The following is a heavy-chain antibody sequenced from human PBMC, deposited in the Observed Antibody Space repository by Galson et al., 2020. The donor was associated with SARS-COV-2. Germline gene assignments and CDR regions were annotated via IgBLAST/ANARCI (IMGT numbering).Heavy chain of an antibody. V-gene: IGHV4-30-4*08. CDR2: IYRNGNA. CDR3: ARDHCSGAACYFDN. J-gene: IGHJ4*02. D-gene: IGHD2-15*01. Sequence: SETLSLTCIVSGGTINSDDYYWSWIRQSPGKGLEWMGYIYRNGNAYYNPSLKSRLMISVDTSKNQFSLKLTSVSAAETAVYYCARDHCSGAACYFDNWGQGTLVTVSS. CDR1: GGTINSDDYY.